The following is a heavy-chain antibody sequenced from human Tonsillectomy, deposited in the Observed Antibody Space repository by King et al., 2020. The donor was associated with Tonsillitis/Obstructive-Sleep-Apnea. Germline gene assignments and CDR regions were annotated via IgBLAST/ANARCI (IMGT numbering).Heavy chain of an antibody. CDR3: ARDPVGATTNFDY. CDR1: GGSISSGGYY. D-gene: IGHD1-26*01. V-gene: IGHV4-31*03. Sequence: QMQLQESGPGLVKPSQTLSLTCTVSGGSISSGGYYWNWIRQHPGKGLEWIGYIYYSGSTYYNPSLKSRVTISVDTSKNQFSLKLSSATAADTAVYYCARDPVGATTNFDYWGQGTLVTVSS. J-gene: IGHJ4*02. CDR2: IYYSGST.